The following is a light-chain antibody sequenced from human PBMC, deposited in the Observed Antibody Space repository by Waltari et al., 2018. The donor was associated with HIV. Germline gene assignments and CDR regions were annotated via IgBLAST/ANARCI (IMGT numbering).Light chain of an antibody. CDR1: ENIDTN. J-gene: IGKJ1*01. CDR2: GAS. CDR3: HQYNEWPRT. Sequence: EIVMTQSPITLSLSPGERATLSCRASENIDTNLAWYQQTLGQAPRLLMYGASTRATCIPARFSGSGSGRDFTRTISSLQSEDFVVYYCHQYNEWPRTFGQGTKVEV. V-gene: IGKV3-15*01.